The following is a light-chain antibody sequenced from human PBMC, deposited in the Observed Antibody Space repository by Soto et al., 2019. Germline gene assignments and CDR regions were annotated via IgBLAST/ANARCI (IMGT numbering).Light chain of an antibody. J-gene: IGLJ2*01. CDR2: DVN. CDR1: SSDVGSYNR. Sequence: QSALTQPPSVSGSPGQSVTISCTGTSSDVGSYNRVSWYQQPPGTAPRLIIYDVNDRPSGVPDRFSGSKSGNTASLTISGLQAEDEADYYCSSYRSTSTFVVFGGGTKVTVL. V-gene: IGLV2-18*02. CDR3: SSYRSTSTFVV.